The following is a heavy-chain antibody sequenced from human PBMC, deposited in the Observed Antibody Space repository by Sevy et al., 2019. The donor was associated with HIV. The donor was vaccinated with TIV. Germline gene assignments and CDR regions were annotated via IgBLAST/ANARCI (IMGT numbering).Heavy chain of an antibody. Sequence: GGSLRLSCAASGFTFDSYWLHWVRQDPWKGLEWVSCVDIDGSRTEYADSVKGRFTISRDNAKNMLYLEMNSLRVGDTAEYYCARGTALGWFDPWGQGTQVTVSS. CDR1: GFTFDSYW. D-gene: IGHD5-18*01. CDR2: VDIDGSRT. CDR3: ARGTALGWFDP. J-gene: IGHJ5*02. V-gene: IGHV3-74*01.